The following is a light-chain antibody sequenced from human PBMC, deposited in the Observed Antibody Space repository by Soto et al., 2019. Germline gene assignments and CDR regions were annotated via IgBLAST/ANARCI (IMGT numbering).Light chain of an antibody. CDR1: QSVGSSY. CDR3: QQFGSSPWT. V-gene: IGKV3-20*01. J-gene: IGKJ1*01. CDR2: DAS. Sequence: EIVFTQSPGTLSLSPGERATLSCRASQSVGSSYLAWYQQKPGQAPRLLIYDASNRATGIPDRFSGSGSGTDFTLTISRLEPEDFAVYYCQQFGSSPWTFGQGTKVDIK.